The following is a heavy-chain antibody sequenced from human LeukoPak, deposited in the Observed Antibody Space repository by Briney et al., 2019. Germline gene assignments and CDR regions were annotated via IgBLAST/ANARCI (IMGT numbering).Heavy chain of an antibody. J-gene: IGHJ6*03. Sequence: SVKVSCKASGYTFTSYYMHWVRQAPGQGLEWMGRIIPILGIANYARKFQGRVTITADKSTSTAYMELSSLRSEDTAVYYCARDLGYDYYYMDVWGKGTTVTVSS. V-gene: IGHV1-69*04. CDR1: GYTFTSYY. CDR2: IIPILGIA. D-gene: IGHD3-16*01. CDR3: ARDLGYDYYYMDV.